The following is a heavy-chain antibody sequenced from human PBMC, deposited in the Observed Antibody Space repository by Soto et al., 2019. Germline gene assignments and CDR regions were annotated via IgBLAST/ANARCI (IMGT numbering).Heavy chain of an antibody. D-gene: IGHD3-9*01. CDR3: ARHGDILTETSDAFDI. CDR2: IYPGDSDT. J-gene: IGHJ3*02. Sequence: PGESLKISCKGSGYSFTSYWIGWVRQMPGKGLEWMGIIYPGDSDTRYSPSFQGQVTISADKSISTAYLQWSSLKASDTAMYYCARHGDILTETSDAFDIWGQGTMVTGSS. V-gene: IGHV5-51*01. CDR1: GYSFTSYW.